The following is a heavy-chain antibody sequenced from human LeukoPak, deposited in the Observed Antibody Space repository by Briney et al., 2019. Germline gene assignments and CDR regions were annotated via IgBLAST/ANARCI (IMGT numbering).Heavy chain of an antibody. CDR2: ISFDGRNI. D-gene: IGHD3-22*01. J-gene: IGHJ3*02. Sequence: PGRSLRLSCAASGFTFSSYGMHWVRQAPGKGLEWVAVISFDGRNIYYADSVKGRFTISRDNAKNSLYLQMNSLRAEDTAVYYCATSPPLYDSSGYWGPFDIWGQGTMVTVSS. CDR1: GFTFSSYG. CDR3: ATSPPLYDSSGYWGPFDI. V-gene: IGHV3-30*03.